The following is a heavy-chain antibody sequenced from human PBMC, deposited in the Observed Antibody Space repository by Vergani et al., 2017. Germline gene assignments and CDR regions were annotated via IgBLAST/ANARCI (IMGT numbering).Heavy chain of an antibody. Sequence: QVQLQESGPGLVKPSQTLSLTCTVSGGSISSGNYYWSWIRQPPGKGLEWIGYIYYSGSTNYNPSLKSRVTISVDTSKNQFSLKLSSVTAADTAVYYCARVGYCSGGSCHEIDYWGQGTLVTVSS. V-gene: IGHV4-61*01. CDR1: GGSISSGNYY. CDR2: IYYSGST. D-gene: IGHD2-15*01. CDR3: ARVGYCSGGSCHEIDY. J-gene: IGHJ4*02.